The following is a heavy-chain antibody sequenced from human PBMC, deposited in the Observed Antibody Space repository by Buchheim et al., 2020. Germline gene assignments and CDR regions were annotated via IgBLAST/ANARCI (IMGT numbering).Heavy chain of an antibody. CDR2: IQVDGSEK. V-gene: IGHV3-7*01. Sequence: EVQLVESGGGLVQPGGSLRLSCEGSGFTLSSYWMNWVRQAPGKGLEWVANIQVDGSEKNYVDSVKGRFTISRDNAKNALYLQMNSLRAEDTAVYYCARDGYSSGWYYFDNWGQGTL. CDR1: GFTLSSYW. J-gene: IGHJ4*02. CDR3: ARDGYSSGWYYFDN. D-gene: IGHD6-19*01.